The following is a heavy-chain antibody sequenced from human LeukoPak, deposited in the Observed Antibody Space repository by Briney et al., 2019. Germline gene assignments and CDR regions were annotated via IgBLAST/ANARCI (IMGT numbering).Heavy chain of an antibody. CDR1: GFTLSDHY. V-gene: IGHV3-11*05. D-gene: IGHD6-13*01. CDR2: ISTFSSYT. CDR3: ARGAISAAGEFDF. J-gene: IGHJ4*02. Sequence: PGGSLRLSCAASGFTLSDHYMSWIRQAPGKGLEWVSYISTFSSYTNYADTVKGRFTISRDNAKNSLYLQMNSLRAEDTAVYYCARGAISAAGEFDFWGQGILVTVSS.